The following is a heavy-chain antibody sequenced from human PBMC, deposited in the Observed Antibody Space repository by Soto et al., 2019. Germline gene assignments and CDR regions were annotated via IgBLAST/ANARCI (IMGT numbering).Heavy chain of an antibody. J-gene: IGHJ6*02. Sequence: SGPTLVNPTQTLTLTCTFSGFSLSTSGMRVSWIRQPPGKALEWLARIDWDDDKFYSTSLKTRLTISKDTSKNQVVLTMTTMDPVDTATYYCARIRGISYCMDVWDQGPTVSVS. CDR1: GFSLSTSGMR. CDR2: IDWDDDK. CDR3: ARIRGISYCMDV. V-gene: IGHV2-70*04. D-gene: IGHD3-16*01.